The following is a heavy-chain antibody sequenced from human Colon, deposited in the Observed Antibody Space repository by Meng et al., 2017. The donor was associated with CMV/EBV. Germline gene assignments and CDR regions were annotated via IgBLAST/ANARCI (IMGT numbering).Heavy chain of an antibody. CDR1: GFTFSSYA. CDR2: ISYDGSNK. Sequence: GESLKISCAASGFTFSSYAMHWVRQAPGKGLEWVAVISYDGSNKYYADSVKGRFTISRDNSKNTLYLQMNSLRAEDTAVYYCAREYSEMATAGYYYGMDVWGQGTTVTVSS. J-gene: IGHJ6*02. D-gene: IGHD5-24*01. CDR3: AREYSEMATAGYYYGMDV. V-gene: IGHV3-30-3*01.